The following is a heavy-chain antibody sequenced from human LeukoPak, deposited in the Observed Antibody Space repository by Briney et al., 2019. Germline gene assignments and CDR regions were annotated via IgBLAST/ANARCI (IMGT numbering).Heavy chain of an antibody. CDR2: IYYSGST. V-gene: IGHV4-59*01. CDR1: GGFINDYY. Sequence: SETLSLTCTVSGGFINDYYWSWIRQPPGKGLEWIGYIYYSGSTNYNPSLKSRVTISVDTSKNQFSLKLSSVTAADTAVYYCARDPTFYDQGSAFDIWGQGTMVTVSS. CDR3: ARDPTFYDQGSAFDI. J-gene: IGHJ3*02. D-gene: IGHD3-16*01.